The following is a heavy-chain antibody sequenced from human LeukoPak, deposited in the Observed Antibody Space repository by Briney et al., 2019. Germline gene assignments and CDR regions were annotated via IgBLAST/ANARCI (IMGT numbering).Heavy chain of an antibody. Sequence: SETLSLTCTVSGGSISSYYWSWIRQPPGKGLEWIGYIYYSGSTNYNPSLKSRVTISVDTSKNQFSLKLSSVTAADTAVYYCARELCGNSLAFDIWGQGTMVTVSS. CDR1: GGSISSYY. CDR2: IYYSGST. V-gene: IGHV4-59*01. D-gene: IGHD4-23*01. CDR3: ARELCGNSLAFDI. J-gene: IGHJ3*02.